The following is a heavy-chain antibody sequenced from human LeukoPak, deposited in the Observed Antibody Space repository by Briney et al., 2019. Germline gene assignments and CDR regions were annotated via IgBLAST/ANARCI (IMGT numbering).Heavy chain of an antibody. CDR1: GYTLTSYD. Sequence: GASVKVSCKASGYTLTSYDINWVRQATGQGLEWMGWMNPNSGNTGYAQKFQGRVTVTRNTSISTAYMELSSLRSEDTAVYYCARGPRILHFDYWGQGTLVTVSS. J-gene: IGHJ4*02. CDR2: MNPNSGNT. CDR3: ARGPRILHFDY. V-gene: IGHV1-8*01.